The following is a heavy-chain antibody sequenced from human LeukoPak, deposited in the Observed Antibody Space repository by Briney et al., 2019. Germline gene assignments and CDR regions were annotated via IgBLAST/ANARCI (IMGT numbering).Heavy chain of an antibody. CDR2: ISYDGSNK. J-gene: IGHJ4*02. Sequence: GGSLRLSCAASGFTFSSYAMHWVRQAPGKGLEWVAVISYDGSNKYYADSVKGRFTIPRDNSKNTLYLQMNSLRAEDTAVYYCARARYSSGWSAHYYFDYWGQGTLVTVSS. CDR3: ARARYSSGWSAHYYFDY. D-gene: IGHD6-19*01. V-gene: IGHV3-30-3*01. CDR1: GFTFSSYA.